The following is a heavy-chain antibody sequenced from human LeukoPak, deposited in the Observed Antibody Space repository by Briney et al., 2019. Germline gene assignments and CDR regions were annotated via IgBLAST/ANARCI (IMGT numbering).Heavy chain of an antibody. CDR3: ATAEWEYFYFDS. D-gene: IGHD1-26*01. V-gene: IGHV4-31*03. Sequence: SETLSLTCSVXXGSXTGGGYXXXXIXXXXXXXXXWIGFASYSGGTYYNPSLMNRITISVDRSQNQFSLRMRDVTAADTAVXFCATAEWEYFYFDSWGQGALVAVSS. J-gene: IGHJ4*02. CDR2: ASYSGGT. CDR1: XGSXTGGGYX.